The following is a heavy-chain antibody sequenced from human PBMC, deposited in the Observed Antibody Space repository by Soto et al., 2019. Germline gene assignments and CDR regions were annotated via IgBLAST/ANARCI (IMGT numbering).Heavy chain of an antibody. CDR3: ARDPVNRQYFDWLSTRGAGYYGMDV. CDR1: GFTFSSYW. J-gene: IGHJ6*02. V-gene: IGHV3-74*01. D-gene: IGHD3-9*01. Sequence: PGGSLRLSCAASGFTFSSYWMHWVRQAPGKGLVWVSRINSDGSSTSYADSVKGRFTISRDNAKNTLYLQMNSLRAEDTAVYYCARDPVNRQYFDWLSTRGAGYYGMDVWGQGTTVTVSS. CDR2: INSDGSST.